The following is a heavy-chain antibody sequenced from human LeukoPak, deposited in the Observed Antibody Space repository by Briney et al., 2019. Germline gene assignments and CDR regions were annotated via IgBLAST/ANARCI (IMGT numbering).Heavy chain of an antibody. CDR3: ASIGYSFAGYFDY. CDR2: INPNSDGT. J-gene: IGHJ4*02. CDR1: GYTFTGYY. D-gene: IGHD5-12*01. V-gene: IGHV1-2*02. Sequence: ASVKVSCKASGYTFTGYYMHWVRQAPGQGLEWMGWINPNSDGTNYAQKFQGRVTMTRDTSISTAYMELSRLRSDDTAVYYCASIGYSFAGYFDYWGQGTLVTVSS.